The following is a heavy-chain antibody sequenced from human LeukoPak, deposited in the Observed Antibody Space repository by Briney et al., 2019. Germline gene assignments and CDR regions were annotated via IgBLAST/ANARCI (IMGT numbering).Heavy chain of an antibody. D-gene: IGHD1-26*01. CDR2: IYYSGTT. V-gene: IGHV4-39*01. J-gene: IGHJ4*02. Sequence: SETLSLTCTVFGASISSSSYYWGWIRQPPGKGLEWIASIYYSGTTYYNPSLQSRVIISVDTSKYQFSLKLSSVTAADTAVYYCARHIGGATMRIDYWGQGTRVIVSS. CDR1: GASISSSSYY. CDR3: ARHIGGATMRIDY.